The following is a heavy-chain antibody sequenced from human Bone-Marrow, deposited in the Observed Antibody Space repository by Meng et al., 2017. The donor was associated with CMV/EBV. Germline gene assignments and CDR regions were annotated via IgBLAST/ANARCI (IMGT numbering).Heavy chain of an antibody. Sequence: GESLKISCAASGFTFSRYSMNWVRQAPGKGLEWVSYISSSSSTIYYADSVKGRFTISRDNAKNSLYLQMNSLRAEDTAVYYCARDKVVVVGAATHYYYGMDVWGQGTTVTVSS. V-gene: IGHV3-48*04. J-gene: IGHJ6*02. CDR1: GFTFSRYS. CDR3: ARDKVVVVGAATHYYYGMDV. D-gene: IGHD2-15*01. CDR2: ISSSSSTI.